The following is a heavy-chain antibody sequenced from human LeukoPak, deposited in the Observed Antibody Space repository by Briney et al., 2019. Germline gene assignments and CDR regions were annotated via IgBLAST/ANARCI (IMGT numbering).Heavy chain of an antibody. CDR2: ISANIGNT. CDR3: ATTAYYYDSSGYPSNYYMDV. Sequence: ASVKVSCKASGYNFTSYGISWVRQAPGQGLEWMGWISANIGNTKYSQKFHNRVTLTTDTSTTAYMELRSLRSEDTAVYYCATTAYYYDSSGYPSNYYMDVWGKGTTVTVSS. J-gene: IGHJ6*03. D-gene: IGHD3-22*01. V-gene: IGHV1-18*01. CDR1: GYNFTSYG.